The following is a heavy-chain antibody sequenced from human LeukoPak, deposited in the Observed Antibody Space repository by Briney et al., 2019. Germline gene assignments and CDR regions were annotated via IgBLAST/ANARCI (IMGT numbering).Heavy chain of an antibody. D-gene: IGHD6-13*01. CDR1: GFTFSSYA. J-gene: IGHJ5*02. V-gene: IGHV3-23*01. CDR2: ISGSGGST. CDR3: AIDPASSSWYNWFDP. Sequence: GGSLRLSCAASGFTFSSYAMSWVRQAPGKGLEWVSAISGSGGSTYYADSVKGRFTISRDNSKNTLYLQMNSLRAEDTAVYYCAIDPASSSWYNWFDPWGQGTLVTVSS.